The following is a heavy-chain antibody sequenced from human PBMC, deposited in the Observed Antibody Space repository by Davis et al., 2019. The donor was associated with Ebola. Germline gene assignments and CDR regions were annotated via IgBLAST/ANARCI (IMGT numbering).Heavy chain of an antibody. CDR3: AKDRAPSTVSAIVYYYYGMDV. CDR2: ISFDGRNK. Sequence: GGSLRLSCAASGFNFRNFGMHWVRQAPGKGLEWLAVISFDGRNKYYADSVKGRVTISRDDSRNTVYLQMNSLRGEDTAVYYCAKDRAPSTVSAIVYYYYGMDVWGQGTTVTVSS. CDR1: GFNFRNFG. V-gene: IGHV3-30*18. D-gene: IGHD4-17*01. J-gene: IGHJ6*02.